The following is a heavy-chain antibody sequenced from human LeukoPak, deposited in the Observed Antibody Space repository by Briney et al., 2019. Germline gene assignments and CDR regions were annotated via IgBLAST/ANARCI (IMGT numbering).Heavy chain of an antibody. J-gene: IGHJ4*02. V-gene: IGHV1-18*04. CDR1: GYTFTSYG. CDR2: ISAYNGNT. CDR3: ARDIPPGYCSGGSCYFDY. D-gene: IGHD2-15*01. Sequence: EASVKVSCKASGYTFTSYGITWVRQAPGQGPEWMGWISAYNGNTNYAQKLQGRVTMTTDTSTSTAYMELRSLRSDDTAVYYCARDIPPGYCSGGSCYFDYWGQGTLVTVSS.